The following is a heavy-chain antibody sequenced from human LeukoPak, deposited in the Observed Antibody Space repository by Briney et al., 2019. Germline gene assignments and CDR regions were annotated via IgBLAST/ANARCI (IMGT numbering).Heavy chain of an antibody. D-gene: IGHD3-22*01. CDR1: GGPISRTSYY. J-gene: IGHJ3*01. CDR3: AKAGVRYFDSSGLYAFDF. CDR2: IYYSGST. Sequence: SETLSLTCAVSGGPISRTSYYWAWIRQPPGKGLEWIGTIYYSGSTYHNPSLKSRVTLSVDTSRNQFSLRLSSVDAADTAVYYCAKAGVRYFDSSGLYAFDFWGQGTTVTVSS. V-gene: IGHV4-39*01.